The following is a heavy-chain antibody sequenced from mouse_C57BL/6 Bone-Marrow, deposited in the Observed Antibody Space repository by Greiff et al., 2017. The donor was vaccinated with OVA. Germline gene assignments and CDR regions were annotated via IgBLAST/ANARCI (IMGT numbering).Heavy chain of an antibody. V-gene: IGHV1-64*01. CDR3: ARSLLIATVEAWFAY. D-gene: IGHD1-1*01. CDR2: IHPNSGGT. CDR1: GYTFTSYW. Sequence: QVQLQQPGAELVKPGASVKLSCKASGYTFTSYWMHWVKQRPGQGLEWIGMIHPNSGGTNYNEKFKSKATLTVDKSSSSAYMQLSSLTSEDSAVYYGARSLLIATVEAWFAYWGQGTLVTVSA. J-gene: IGHJ3*01.